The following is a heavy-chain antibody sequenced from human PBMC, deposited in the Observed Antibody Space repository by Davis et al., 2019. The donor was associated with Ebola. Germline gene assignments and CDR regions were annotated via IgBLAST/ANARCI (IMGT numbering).Heavy chain of an antibody. Sequence: PGGSLRLSCAASGFTFSSYAMHWVRQAPGKGLEWAAVISYDGSNKYYADSVKGRFTISRDKSKNTLYLQMNSLRADDTAVYYCARATNYDFWSGYFYWGQGTLVTVPS. CDR3: ARATNYDFWSGYFY. D-gene: IGHD3-3*01. J-gene: IGHJ4*02. CDR2: ISYDGSNK. CDR1: GFTFSSYA. V-gene: IGHV3-30-3*01.